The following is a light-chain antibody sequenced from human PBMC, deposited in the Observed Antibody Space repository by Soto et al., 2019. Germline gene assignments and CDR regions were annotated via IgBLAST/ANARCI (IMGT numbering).Light chain of an antibody. V-gene: IGLV2-8*01. CDR2: EVA. CDR3: SSYTSSSTS. CDR1: SSDVGGYNY. Sequence: QSALTQPPSASGSPGQSVTISCTGTSSDVGGYNYVSWYQHHPGKAPKLMIYEVAKRPSGVPDRFSGSKSGNTASLTVSGLQAEDEADYYCSSYTSSSTSFGGGTQLTVL. J-gene: IGLJ3*02.